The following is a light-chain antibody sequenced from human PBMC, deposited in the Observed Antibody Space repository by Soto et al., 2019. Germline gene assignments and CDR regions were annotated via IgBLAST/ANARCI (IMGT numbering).Light chain of an antibody. CDR1: SSGIGAYDY. V-gene: IGLV2-14*01. CDR2: AVN. J-gene: IGLJ1*01. CDR3: FSSTTTTTHV. Sequence: QSALTQPASLSGSPGQSITISCTGTSSGIGAYDYLSWFQQHPGKAPKPMISAVNNRPSGVSSRFSGSKSGNTAYLTISGLQVEDEDAHFCFSSTTTTTHVFGTGTKLTVL.